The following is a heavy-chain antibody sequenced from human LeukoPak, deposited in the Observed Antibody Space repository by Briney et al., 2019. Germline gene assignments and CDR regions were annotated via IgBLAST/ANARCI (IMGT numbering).Heavy chain of an antibody. J-gene: IGHJ4*02. CDR1: GGSISSYY. V-gene: IGHV4-59*01. CDR2: IYYSGST. Sequence: PSETLSLTCTVSGGSISSYYWSWIRQPPGKGLEWIGYIYYSGSTNYNPSLKSRVTISVDTSKNQFSLKLSSVTAADTAVYYCARETVIAVAGYYFDYWGQGTLVTASS. D-gene: IGHD6-19*01. CDR3: ARETVIAVAGYYFDY.